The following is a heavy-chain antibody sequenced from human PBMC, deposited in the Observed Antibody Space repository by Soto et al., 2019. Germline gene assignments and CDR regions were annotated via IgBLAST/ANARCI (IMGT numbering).Heavy chain of an antibody. V-gene: IGHV1-8*01. CDR3: ARDGDRSGYYDL. Sequence: ASVKVSCKASGYIFTRYDFNWVRQATGQRLEWMGWMNPSGGNTGYAQKFQGRITMTRSTSINTAYMELSSLTSEDTAMYYCARDGDRSGYYDLWGEGTLVTVSS. D-gene: IGHD3-22*01. CDR1: GYIFTRYD. J-gene: IGHJ4*02. CDR2: MNPSGGNT.